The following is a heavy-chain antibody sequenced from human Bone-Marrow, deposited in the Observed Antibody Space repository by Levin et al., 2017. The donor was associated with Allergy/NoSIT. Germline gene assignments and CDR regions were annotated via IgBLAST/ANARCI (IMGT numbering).Heavy chain of an antibody. D-gene: IGHD1-26*01. CDR3: ARDGSYIAGRLVWFDP. J-gene: IGHJ5*02. CDR2: TYYRSKWYH. Sequence: LSQTLSLTCAISGDSVSSNTAAWNWIRQSPSRGLEWLGRTYYRSKWYHDYAVSVDSRLTIIPDTSNNQFSLQLNSVTPEDTAVYYCARDGSYIAGRLVWFDPWGQGTLVTVSS. V-gene: IGHV6-1*01. CDR1: GDSVSSNTAA.